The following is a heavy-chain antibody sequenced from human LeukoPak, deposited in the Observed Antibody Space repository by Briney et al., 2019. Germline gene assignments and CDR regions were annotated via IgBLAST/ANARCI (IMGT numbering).Heavy chain of an antibody. J-gene: IGHJ6*03. Sequence: PGGSLRLSCAASGFTFSDYSMNWVRQAPGKGLQWVSFISSSRNTIYYADSVKGRFTISRDNAENSLYLQMNSLRAEDTAVYYCARGPAYLYSSSWYNYYYMDVWGKGTTVTISS. CDR2: ISSSRNTI. D-gene: IGHD6-13*01. CDR1: GFTFSDYS. CDR3: ARGPAYLYSSSWYNYYYMDV. V-gene: IGHV3-48*01.